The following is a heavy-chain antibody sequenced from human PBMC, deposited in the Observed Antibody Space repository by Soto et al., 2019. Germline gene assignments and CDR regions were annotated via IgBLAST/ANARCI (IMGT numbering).Heavy chain of an antibody. CDR1: GGSISSSSYY. Sequence: SETLSLTCTVSGGSISSSSYYWGWIRQPPGKGLEWIGFIHYSGSTNYNPSLKSRVTMSIDTSKNQFSLKLTSVNAADTAVYYCTRGGDASKNGHWGQGTLVTVSS. V-gene: IGHV4-61*05. CDR3: TRGGDASKNGH. D-gene: IGHD2-21*01. J-gene: IGHJ4*02. CDR2: IHYSGST.